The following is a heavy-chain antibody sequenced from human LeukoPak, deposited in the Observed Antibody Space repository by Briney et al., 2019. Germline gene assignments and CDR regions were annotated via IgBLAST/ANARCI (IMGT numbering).Heavy chain of an antibody. D-gene: IGHD1-26*01. V-gene: IGHV3-30*04. CDR3: ARDLFRGAPDYFDY. J-gene: IGHJ4*02. CDR2: ISFDDKIQ. CDR1: GFTFNSNT. Sequence: AGGSLRLSCVASGFTFNSNTMHWVCQPPAPGMERVAVISFDDKIQKYANSVKGRCTISRDVSKNTLYLQMNGLRPDDTAVYYCARDLFRGAPDYFDYWGRGTLVTVSS.